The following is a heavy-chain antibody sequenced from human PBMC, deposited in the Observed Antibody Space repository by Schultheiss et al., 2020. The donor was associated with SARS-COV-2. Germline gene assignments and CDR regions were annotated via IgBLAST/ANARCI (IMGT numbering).Heavy chain of an antibody. CDR3: ARATRVESLFSVRGGSFDF. J-gene: IGHJ4*02. V-gene: IGHV4-59*01. D-gene: IGHD5-24*01. Sequence: SETLSLTCSVSGSSISGYFWTWIRQPPGKGLDPIGNIYFTGITKYNPSLKSRVTISIDTSKNQFSLKLGSVTAADTAVYFCARATRVESLFSVRGGSFDFGGRGALVTVPS. CDR2: IYFTGIT. CDR1: GSSISGYF.